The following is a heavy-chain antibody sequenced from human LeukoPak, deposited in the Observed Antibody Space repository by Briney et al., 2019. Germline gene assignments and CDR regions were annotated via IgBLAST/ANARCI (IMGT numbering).Heavy chain of an antibody. CDR1: GFTFDDYG. CDR3: ARRRCTSTSCFEDY. CDR2: IKQDGGEK. Sequence: RGSLRLSCAASGFTFDDYGMSWVRQAPGEGLEWVANIKQDGGEKYYVDSMKGRFTISRDNAKNSLYLQMNSLRAEDTAVYYCARRRCTSTSCFEDYWGQGTLVTVSS. V-gene: IGHV3-7*01. D-gene: IGHD2-2*01. J-gene: IGHJ4*02.